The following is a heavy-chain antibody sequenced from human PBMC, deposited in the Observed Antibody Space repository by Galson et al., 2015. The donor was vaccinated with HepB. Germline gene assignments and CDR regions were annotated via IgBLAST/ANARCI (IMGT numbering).Heavy chain of an antibody. J-gene: IGHJ4*01. CDR3: AKGGDAYNYRFDF. CDR2: ISDSGGST. Sequence: SLRLSCAASGFTFRNHAMSWVRQAPGKGLEWVSGISDSGGSTYYADSVKGRFTISRDNSKNTLYLQMNSLRAEDTAVFYCAKGGDAYNYRFDFWGQGTLVTVSS. CDR1: GFTFRNHA. D-gene: IGHD5-24*01. V-gene: IGHV3-23*01.